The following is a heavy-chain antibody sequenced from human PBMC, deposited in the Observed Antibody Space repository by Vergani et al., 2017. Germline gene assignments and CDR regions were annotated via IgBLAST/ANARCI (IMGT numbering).Heavy chain of an antibody. Sequence: EVQLVESGGGLVKRGGSLRISCAASGFTFSSYSMNWVRQAPGKGLEWVSSISSSSSYIHYSDSLKGRFTISRDNTKNSLSLQMSGLRVEDTAVYYCVRLPRGPWNFDLWGRGTLITVSS. CDR2: ISSSSSYI. V-gene: IGHV3-21*06. CDR1: GFTFSSYS. CDR3: VRLPRGPWNFDL. J-gene: IGHJ2*01.